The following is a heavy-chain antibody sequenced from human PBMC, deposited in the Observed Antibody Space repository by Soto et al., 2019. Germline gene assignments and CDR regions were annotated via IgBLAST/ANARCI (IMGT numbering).Heavy chain of an antibody. Sequence: PGGSLRLSCVASGFTFSSYGMHWVRQAPGKGLEWVAFIWYDGRNENYTDSVKGRFSISRDNSKNTLFLQMNSLRVDDTAVYYCARGTATDGLDYWGQGTLVTVSS. D-gene: IGHD2-21*02. CDR2: IWYDGRNE. V-gene: IGHV3-33*01. CDR3: ARGTATDGLDY. J-gene: IGHJ4*02. CDR1: GFTFSSYG.